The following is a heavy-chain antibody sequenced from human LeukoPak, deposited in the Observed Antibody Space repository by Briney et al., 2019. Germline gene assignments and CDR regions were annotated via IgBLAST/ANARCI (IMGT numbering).Heavy chain of an antibody. V-gene: IGHV4-4*07. CDR2: IYTSGST. CDR1: GGSISSYY. Sequence: SETLSLTCTVSGGSISSYYWSWIRQPAGKGLEWIGRIYTSGSTNYNPSLKSRVTMSVDTSKNQFSLKLSSVTAADTAVYYCARLRLTALWVYFDYWGQGTLVTVSS. CDR3: ARLRLTALWVYFDY. D-gene: IGHD3-10*01. J-gene: IGHJ4*02.